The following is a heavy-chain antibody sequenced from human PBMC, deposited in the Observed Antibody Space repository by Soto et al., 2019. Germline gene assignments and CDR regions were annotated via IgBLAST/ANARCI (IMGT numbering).Heavy chain of an antibody. J-gene: IGHJ4*02. CDR1: GFTFSSYS. Sequence: TGGSLRLSCAASGFTFSSYSMNWVRQAPGKGLEWVSSISSSSSYIYYADSVKGRFTISRDNAKNSLYLQMNSLRAEDTAVYYCARDRITIFGVVINANFDYWGQGTLVTVSS. CDR2: ISSSSSYI. V-gene: IGHV3-21*01. CDR3: ARDRITIFGVVINANFDY. D-gene: IGHD3-3*01.